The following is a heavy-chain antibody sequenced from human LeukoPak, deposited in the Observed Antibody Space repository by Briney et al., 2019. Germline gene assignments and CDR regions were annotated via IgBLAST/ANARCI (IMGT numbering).Heavy chain of an antibody. J-gene: IGHJ4*02. CDR1: GGSISGSSYY. Sequence: SETLSVTRTVSGGSISGSSYYWGWVRQPPGKGLEWLGSIYYSGSTYYNPSLKSRVTISVDTSRNQFSLKLSSMTAADTAVYYCARDYDYVWGSYRFVATYFDYWGQGTLVTVSS. V-gene: IGHV4-39*07. CDR3: ARDYDYVWGSYRFVATYFDY. CDR2: IYYSGST. D-gene: IGHD3-16*02.